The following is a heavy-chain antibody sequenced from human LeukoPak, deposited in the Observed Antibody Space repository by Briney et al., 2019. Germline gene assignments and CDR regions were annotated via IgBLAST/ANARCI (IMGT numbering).Heavy chain of an antibody. D-gene: IGHD3-10*01. CDR3: ARERMYSGSGSTYPYYDY. J-gene: IGHJ4*02. CDR2: IKPDGSEK. V-gene: IGHV3-7*01. Sequence: GGSLRLSCAASGFTFSSYWMNWVRQSPGKGLERVANIKPDGSEKYFMDSVKGRFTISRDNAKNALYLEMNSLRAADTAEYFCARERMYSGSGSTYPYYDYWGQGTLVTVSS. CDR1: GFTFSSYW.